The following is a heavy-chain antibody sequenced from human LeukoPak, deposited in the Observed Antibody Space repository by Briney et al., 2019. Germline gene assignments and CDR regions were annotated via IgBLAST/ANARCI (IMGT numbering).Heavy chain of an antibody. Sequence: GGSLRLSCAASGFTFSSYWMSWVRQAPGKGLEWVANIKQDVSEKYYVDSVKGRFTISRDNAKNSLYLQMNSLRAEDTAVYYCAREPYSGSYFGYYYYMDVWGKGTTVTVSS. CDR3: AREPYSGSYFGYYYYMDV. V-gene: IGHV3-7*01. J-gene: IGHJ6*03. CDR1: GFTFSSYW. CDR2: IKQDVSEK. D-gene: IGHD1-26*01.